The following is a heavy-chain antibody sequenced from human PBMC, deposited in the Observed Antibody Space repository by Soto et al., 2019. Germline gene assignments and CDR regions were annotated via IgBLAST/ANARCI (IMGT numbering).Heavy chain of an antibody. D-gene: IGHD2-2*01. CDR3: ALIKDCSRADCYLASFDP. CDR2: ISSNDDK. Sequence: SGPTLVNPTDTLTLTCTVSGLSLSNGRLGVSWIRQPPGKALDWLAHISSNDDKSYSTSLRSRLTISKDTSRSQVVLTMTNMDPTEWATYSCALIKDCSRADCYLASFDPWGQRTLVAVYS. V-gene: IGHV2-26*01. J-gene: IGHJ5*02. CDR1: GLSLSNGRLG.